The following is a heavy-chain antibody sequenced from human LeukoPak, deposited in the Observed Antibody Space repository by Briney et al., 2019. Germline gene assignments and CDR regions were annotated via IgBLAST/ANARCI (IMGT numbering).Heavy chain of an antibody. CDR2: ISSSGSYI. Sequence: GGSLRLSCAASGFTFSNYNMNWVRQAPGKGLEWVSSISSSGSYIYYADSVKGRFTISRDNAKNSLYLQMNSLRAEDTAVYYCARDQLQPYDYWGQGTLVTVSS. CDR1: GFTFSNYN. V-gene: IGHV3-21*01. J-gene: IGHJ4*02. CDR3: ARDQLQPYDY.